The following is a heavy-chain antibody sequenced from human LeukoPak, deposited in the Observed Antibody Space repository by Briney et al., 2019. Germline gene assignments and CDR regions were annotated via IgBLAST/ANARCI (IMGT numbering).Heavy chain of an antibody. CDR3: ARDQLLWFGESYPDY. CDR1: GFTFSSYA. Sequence: GGSLRLSCAASGFTFSSYAMHWVRQAPGKGLEWVAVISYDGSNKYYADSVKGRFTISRDNSKNTLYLQMNSLRAEDTAVYYCARDQLLWFGESYPDYWGQGTLVTVSS. D-gene: IGHD3-10*01. V-gene: IGHV3-30*04. CDR2: ISYDGSNK. J-gene: IGHJ4*02.